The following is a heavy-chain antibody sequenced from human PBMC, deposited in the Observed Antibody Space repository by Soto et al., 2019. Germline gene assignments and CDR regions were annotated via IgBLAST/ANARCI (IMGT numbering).Heavy chain of an antibody. CDR1: GFTFSSYS. J-gene: IGHJ6*02. CDR2: ISSSSSYI. D-gene: IGHD6-19*01. V-gene: IGHV3-21*01. CDR3: ARGQGGGEAGAGYYYYVMDV. Sequence: SMRLSCAASGFTFSSYSMNWVRQAPGKGLEWVSSISSSSSYIYYADSVKGRFTISRDNAKNSLYLQMNSLRAEDTAVYYCARGQGGGEAGAGYYYYVMDVWGQGTTVPVSS.